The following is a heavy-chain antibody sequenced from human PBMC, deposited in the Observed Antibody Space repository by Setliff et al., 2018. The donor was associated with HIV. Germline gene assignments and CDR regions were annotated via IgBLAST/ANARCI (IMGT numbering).Heavy chain of an antibody. J-gene: IGHJ4*02. CDR3: AKSGGLAAAGTVHFDY. V-gene: IGHV3-48*03. CDR2: INSYGSST. Sequence: GGSLRLSCAASGFIFSSYEMNWVRQAPGKGLEWVSYINSYGSSTYYADSVKGRFTISRDNAKNSLYLQMNSLRAEDTAVYYCAKSGGLAAAGTVHFDYWGQGTLVTVSS. CDR1: GFIFSSYE. D-gene: IGHD6-13*01.